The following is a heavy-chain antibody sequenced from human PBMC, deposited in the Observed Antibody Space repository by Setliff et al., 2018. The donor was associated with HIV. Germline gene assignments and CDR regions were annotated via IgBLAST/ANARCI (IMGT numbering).Heavy chain of an antibody. D-gene: IGHD4-17*01. CDR3: ARWTFLDYGAKSGDAFDF. CDR1: GFTVISTY. V-gene: IGHV3-53*01. Sequence: GGSLRLSCAASGFTVISTYMGWVRQAPGKGLEWVSVIYRGGTTYYADSVKGRFTISRDISRNTVYLQMNSLRAEDTAVYYCARWTFLDYGAKSGDAFDFWGQGTMVTVSS. J-gene: IGHJ3*01. CDR2: IYRGGTT.